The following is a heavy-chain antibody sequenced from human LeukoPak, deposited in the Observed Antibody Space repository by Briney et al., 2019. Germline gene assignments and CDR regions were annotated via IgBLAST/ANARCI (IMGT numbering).Heavy chain of an antibody. CDR2: INHSGST. CDR1: GGSFSGYY. Sequence: SETLSLTCAVYGGSFSGYYWSWIRQPPGKGLEWIGEINHSGSTNYNPSLKSRVTIAVDTSKNQFSLKLSSVTAADTAVYYCARGSTGPQDAFDIWGQGTMVTVSS. CDR3: ARGSTGPQDAFDI. V-gene: IGHV4-34*01. J-gene: IGHJ3*02.